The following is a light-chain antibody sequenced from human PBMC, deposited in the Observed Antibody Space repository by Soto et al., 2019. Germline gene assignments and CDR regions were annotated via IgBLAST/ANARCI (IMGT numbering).Light chain of an antibody. CDR3: QQYNRLIT. CDR1: QTIDSW. Sequence: DIQVTQSPSILSASVVDSVTITCRASQTIDSWVAWYQQKPGKAPKLLVYDATSLESGVSSRFSGSGYGTDFTLSINNLQPDDFATYYCQQYNRLITFGQGTRLEI. CDR2: DAT. J-gene: IGKJ5*01. V-gene: IGKV1-5*01.